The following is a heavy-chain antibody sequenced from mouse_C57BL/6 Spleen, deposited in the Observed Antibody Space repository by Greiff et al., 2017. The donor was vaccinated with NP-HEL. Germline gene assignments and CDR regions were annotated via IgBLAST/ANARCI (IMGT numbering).Heavy chain of an antibody. CDR1: GYSITSGYD. J-gene: IGHJ2*01. D-gene: IGHD1-1*01. V-gene: IGHV3-1*01. Sequence: EVQLQESGPGMVKPSQSLSLTCTVTGYSITSGYDWHWIRHFPGNKLAWMGYISYSGSTNYNPSLKSRISITHDTSKNHFFLKLHSVTTEDTATYYCARGYYGSSYLDYWGQGTTLTVSS. CDR3: ARGYYGSSYLDY. CDR2: ISYSGST.